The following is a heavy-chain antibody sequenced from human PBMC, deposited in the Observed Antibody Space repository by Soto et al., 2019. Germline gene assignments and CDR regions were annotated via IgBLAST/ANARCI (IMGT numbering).Heavy chain of an antibody. J-gene: IGHJ6*02. V-gene: IGHV1-3*01. CDR2: INAGNGNT. D-gene: IGHD2-2*01. Sequence: ASVKVSCKGSGYNFTAYAMHWVRQAPGQRLGWMGWINAGNGNTKYSQKFQGRVTITRDTSASTAYMELSSVRSEDTAVYYCARDSIVLVPAAALSYYYYYGMDVWGQGTTVTVSS. CDR1: GYNFTAYA. CDR3: ARDSIVLVPAAALSYYYYYGMDV.